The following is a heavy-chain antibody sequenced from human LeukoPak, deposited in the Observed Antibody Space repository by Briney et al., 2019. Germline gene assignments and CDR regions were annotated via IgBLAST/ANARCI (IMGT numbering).Heavy chain of an antibody. CDR2: ISGSGGST. Sequence: GGSLRLSCAASGFTFSSYAMSWVRQAPGKGLEWVSAISGSGGSTYYADSVKGRFTISRDNSKNTLYLQMNSLRAEDTAVYYCASSGWYSYYGMDVWGQGTTVSVSS. V-gene: IGHV3-23*01. J-gene: IGHJ6*02. D-gene: IGHD6-19*01. CDR1: GFTFSSYA. CDR3: ASSGWYSYYGMDV.